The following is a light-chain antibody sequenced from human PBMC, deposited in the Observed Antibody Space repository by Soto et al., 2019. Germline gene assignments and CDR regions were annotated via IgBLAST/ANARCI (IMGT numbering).Light chain of an antibody. CDR1: QSIVTY. J-gene: IGKJ1*01. Sequence: IHMTQSPSSLYASVWDRVTITCRASQSIVTYLNWYLQKPGKAPKLLIYAASNLQSGVPSRFSGSGSGTDFTLTISSLQPEDFATYFCQQSYSTPPWTFGQGTKVDIK. CDR2: AAS. CDR3: QQSYSTPPWT. V-gene: IGKV1-39*01.